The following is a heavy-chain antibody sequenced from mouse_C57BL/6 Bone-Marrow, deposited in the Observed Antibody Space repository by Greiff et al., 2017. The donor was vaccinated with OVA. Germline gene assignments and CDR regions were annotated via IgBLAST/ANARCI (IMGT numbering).Heavy chain of an antibody. J-gene: IGHJ2*01. CDR2: IYPGDGDT. CDR3: ARGRDYGNYDY. Sequence: VKLQESGAELVKPGASVKISCKASGYAFSSYWMNWVKQRPGKGLEWIGQIYPGDGDTNYNGKFKGKATLTADKSSSTAYMQLSSLTSEDSAVYFCARGRDYGNYDYWGQGTTLSVSS. CDR1: GYAFSSYW. D-gene: IGHD2-1*01. V-gene: IGHV1-80*01.